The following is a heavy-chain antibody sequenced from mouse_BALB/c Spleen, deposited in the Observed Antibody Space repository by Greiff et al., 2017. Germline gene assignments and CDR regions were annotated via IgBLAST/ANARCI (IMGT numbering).Heavy chain of an antibody. CDR3: ARGGGNYYAMDY. CDR2: ISYSGST. D-gene: IGHD2-1*01. CDR1: GYSITSDYA. V-gene: IGHV3-2*02. J-gene: IGHJ4*01. Sequence: EVKLQESGPGLVKPSQSLSLTCTVTGYSITSDYAWYWIRQFPGNKLEWMGYISYSGSTSYNPSLKSRISITRDTSKNQFFLQLNSVTTEDTATYYCARGGGNYYAMDYWGQGTSVTVSS.